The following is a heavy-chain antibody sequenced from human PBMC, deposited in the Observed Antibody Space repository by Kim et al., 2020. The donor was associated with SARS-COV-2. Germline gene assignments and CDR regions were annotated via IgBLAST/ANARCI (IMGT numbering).Heavy chain of an antibody. CDR1: GGSINTYDY. CDR2: MHHSGST. V-gene: IGHV4-39*01. J-gene: IGHJ3*02. CDR3: ARHVKANDACAN. Sequence: SETLSLTCIVSGGSINTYDYWGWIRQTPGKGLEWIGSMHHSGSTYHNPTLQSRVTISVDMSKNQVPLKVRSVTAADTAVFYCARHVKANDACANWGQGFMV.